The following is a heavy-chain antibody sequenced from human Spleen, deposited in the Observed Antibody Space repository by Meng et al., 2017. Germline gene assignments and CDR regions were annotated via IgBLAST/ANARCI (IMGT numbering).Heavy chain of an antibody. Sequence: GESLKISCTASGFTFGDYAMSWFRQAPGKGLEWVGFIRSKAYGGTTEYAASVKGRFTISRDDSKSIAYLQMNSLKTEDTAVYYCTSLVPAAIEHDYWGQGTLVTVSS. CDR1: GFTFGDYA. CDR2: IRSKAYGGTT. CDR3: TSLVPAAIEHDY. V-gene: IGHV3-49*03. J-gene: IGHJ4*02. D-gene: IGHD2-2*01.